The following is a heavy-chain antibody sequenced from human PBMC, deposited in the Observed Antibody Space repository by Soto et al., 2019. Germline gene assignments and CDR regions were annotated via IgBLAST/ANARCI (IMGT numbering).Heavy chain of an antibody. D-gene: IGHD1-26*01. J-gene: IGHJ4*02. V-gene: IGHV3-21*01. CDR1: GFTFSSYS. Sequence: GGSLRLSCAASGFTFSSYSMNWVRQAPGKGLEWVSSISSSSSYIYYADSVKGRFTISRDNAKNSLYLQMNSLRAEDTAVYYCASQQRLGPTTYAYWGQGTLVTVSS. CDR2: ISSSSSYI. CDR3: ASQQRLGPTTYAY.